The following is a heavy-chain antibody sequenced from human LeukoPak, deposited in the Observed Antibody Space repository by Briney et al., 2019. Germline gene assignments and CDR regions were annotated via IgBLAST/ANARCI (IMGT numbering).Heavy chain of an antibody. CDR3: VRDYFSAYDY. CDR1: GFTFSSYE. CDR2: IKQDGSEK. D-gene: IGHD2-21*01. Sequence: QPGGSLRLSCAASGFTFSSYEMNWVRQAPGKGLEWVANIKQDGSEKYFVDSVKGRFTISRDNAKNSLYLQMNSLRAEDTAIYYCVRDYFSAYDYWGQGTLVTVSS. V-gene: IGHV3-7*01. J-gene: IGHJ4*02.